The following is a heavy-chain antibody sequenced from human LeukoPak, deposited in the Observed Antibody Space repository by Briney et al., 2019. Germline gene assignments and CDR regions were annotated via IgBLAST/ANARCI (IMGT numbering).Heavy chain of an antibody. CDR3: ARQPTWSGFMDV. CDR1: GGSFSGYY. D-gene: IGHD3-3*01. V-gene: IGHV4-34*01. J-gene: IGHJ6*03. Sequence: KPSETLSLTCAVYGGSFSGYYWSWIRQPPGKGLEWIGEINHSGSTNYNPSLKSRVTISVDTSKNQLSLKLSSVTAADTAVYYCARQPTWSGFMDVWGKGTTVTVS. CDR2: INHSGST.